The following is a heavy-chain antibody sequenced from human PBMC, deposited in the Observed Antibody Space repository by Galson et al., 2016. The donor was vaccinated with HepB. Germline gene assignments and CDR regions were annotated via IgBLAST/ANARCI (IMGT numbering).Heavy chain of an antibody. J-gene: IGHJ6*02. CDR1: GYTFTGHY. CDR2: ININRGDT. V-gene: IGHV1-2*04. Sequence: SVKVSCKASGYTFTGHYMHWVRQAPGQGLEWVGRININRGDTIYAQNLQGWVTMTRDTSISTAYMELKRLRSDDTAVYYCARGDYYYGMDVWGQGTTVTVSS. CDR3: ARGDYYYGMDV.